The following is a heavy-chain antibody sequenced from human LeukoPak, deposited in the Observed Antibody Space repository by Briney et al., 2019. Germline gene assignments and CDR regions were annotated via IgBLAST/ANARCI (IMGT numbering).Heavy chain of an antibody. CDR2: ISYDGSNK. V-gene: IGHV3-30*18. CDR3: AKDVGYCSSTSCYMGGYYYYGMDV. Sequence: GGSLRLSCAASGFTFSSYGMHWVRQAPGKGLEWVAVISYDGSNKYYADSVKGRFTISRDNSKSTLYLQMNSLRAEDTAVYYCAKDVGYCSSTSCYMGGYYYYGMDVWGQGTTVTVSS. CDR1: GFTFSSYG. J-gene: IGHJ6*02. D-gene: IGHD2-2*02.